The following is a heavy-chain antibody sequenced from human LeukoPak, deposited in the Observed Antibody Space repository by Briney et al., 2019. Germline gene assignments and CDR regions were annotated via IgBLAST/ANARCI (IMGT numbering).Heavy chain of an antibody. D-gene: IGHD6-19*01. CDR3: ASSYSSGWYWD. V-gene: IGHV3-53*01. Sequence: GGSLRLSCAASGFTVSSNYMSWVRQAPGKGLEWVSVIYSGGRTYYADSVKGRFTISRDNSKNTLYLQMNSLRAEDTAVYYCASSYSSGWYWDWGQGALVTVSS. CDR1: GFTVSSNY. CDR2: IYSGGRT. J-gene: IGHJ4*02.